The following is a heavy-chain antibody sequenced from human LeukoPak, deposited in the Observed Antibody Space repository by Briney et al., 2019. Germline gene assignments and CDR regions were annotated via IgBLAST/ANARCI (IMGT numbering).Heavy chain of an antibody. CDR2: INPNSGGT. J-gene: IGHJ4*02. CDR3: ARDLVDIVAPKRDY. CDR1: GYTFTGYY. Sequence: VSVKVSCKASGYTFTGYYMHWVRQAPGQGLEWMGWINPNSGGTNYAQKFQGRVTMTRDTSISTAYMELSRLRSDDTAVYYCARDLVDIVAPKRDYWGQGTLVTVSS. D-gene: IGHD5-12*01. V-gene: IGHV1-2*02.